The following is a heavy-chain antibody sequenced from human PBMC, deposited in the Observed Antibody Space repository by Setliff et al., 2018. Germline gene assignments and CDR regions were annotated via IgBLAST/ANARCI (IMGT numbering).Heavy chain of an antibody. CDR3: ARDLGGLHLTMYHFDY. J-gene: IGHJ4*02. Sequence: ASVKVSCKSSGYTFTSYGISWVRQAPGQGLEWMGWISAYNGNTNYAQKLQGRVTMTTDTSTSTAYMELRSLRSDDTAVYYCARDLGGLHLTMYHFDYWGQGTLVTVSS. CDR2: ISAYNGNT. CDR1: GYTFTSYG. V-gene: IGHV1-18*01. D-gene: IGHD3-10*02.